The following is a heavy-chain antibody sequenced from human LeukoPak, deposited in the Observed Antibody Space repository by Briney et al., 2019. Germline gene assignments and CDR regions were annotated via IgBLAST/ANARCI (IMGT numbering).Heavy chain of an antibody. CDR3: ARHKRWLQFEAY. J-gene: IGHJ4*02. CDR1: GGSISSSSYY. D-gene: IGHD5-24*01. CDR2: IYYSGST. Sequence: SETLSLTCTVSGGSISSSSYYWGWIRQPPGKGLEWIGSIYYSGSTYYNPSLKSRVTISVDTSKNQFSLKLSSVTAADTAVYYCARHKRWLQFEAYWGQGTLVTVSS. V-gene: IGHV4-39*01.